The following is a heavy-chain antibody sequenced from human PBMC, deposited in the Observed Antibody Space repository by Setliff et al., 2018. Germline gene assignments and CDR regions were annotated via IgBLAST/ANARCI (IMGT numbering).Heavy chain of an antibody. D-gene: IGHD2-8*01. J-gene: IGHJ4*02. CDR2: ISPYSGNT. CDR1: GYTFTNYG. Sequence: ASVKVSCMASGYTFTNYGVTWVRQAPGQGLEWMGWISPYSGNTYYAPELQGRVTLTTDTSTTTAYLELRSLTSDDTAVYYCSRLVRYCTTTTCQRASGDDYWGQGTLVTVSS. V-gene: IGHV1-18*01. CDR3: SRLVRYCTTTTCQRASGDDY.